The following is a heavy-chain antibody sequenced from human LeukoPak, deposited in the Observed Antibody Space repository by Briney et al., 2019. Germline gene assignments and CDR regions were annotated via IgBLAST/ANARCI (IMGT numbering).Heavy chain of an antibody. V-gene: IGHV1-2*04. D-gene: IGHD6-19*01. CDR1: GYTFTGYY. J-gene: IGHJ3*02. CDR3: ARVASRDSDSGGWYGAFDI. CDR2: INPNSGGT. Sequence: ASVKVSCKASGYTFTGYYMHWVRQAPGQGLEWMGWINPNSGGTNYAQKFQGWVTMTRDTSISTAYMELSRLRSDDTAVYYCARVASRDSDSGGWYGAFDIWGQGTMVTVSS.